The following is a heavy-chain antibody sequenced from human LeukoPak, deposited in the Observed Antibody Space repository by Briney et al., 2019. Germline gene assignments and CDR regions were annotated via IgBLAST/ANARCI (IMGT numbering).Heavy chain of an antibody. V-gene: IGHV4-31*11. Sequence: SQTLSLTCAVSGDSVSSGGYYWTWIRQHPGKGLEWIGYVYYSGSTNYNPSLKSRVTISVDTSKNQFSLKLSSVTAADTAVYYCARHVWLQPFDYWGQGTLVTVSS. CDR1: GDSVSSGGYY. D-gene: IGHD3-9*01. J-gene: IGHJ4*02. CDR3: ARHVWLQPFDY. CDR2: VYYSGST.